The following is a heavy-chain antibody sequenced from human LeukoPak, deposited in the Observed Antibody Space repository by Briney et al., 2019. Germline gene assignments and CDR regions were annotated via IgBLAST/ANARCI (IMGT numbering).Heavy chain of an antibody. CDR3: ARDSVGSYSSGWDFDY. Sequence: GGSLRLSCAVSGFAFGSEAMSWVRQSPARGLEWVASISPGGGTTYYADYVKGRFTISRDNSKNSLFVQMNSLRAEDTAVYYCARDSVGSYSSGWDFDYWGQGTLVTVSS. J-gene: IGHJ4*02. CDR1: GFAFGSEA. V-gene: IGHV3-23*01. CDR2: ISPGGGTT. D-gene: IGHD6-19*01.